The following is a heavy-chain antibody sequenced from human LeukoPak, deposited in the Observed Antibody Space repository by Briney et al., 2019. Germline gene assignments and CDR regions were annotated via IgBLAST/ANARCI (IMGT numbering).Heavy chain of an antibody. CDR1: GFTFSSYS. D-gene: IGHD6-13*01. J-gene: IGHJ3*02. Sequence: GGSLRLSCAASGFTFSSYSMNWVRQALGKGLEWVSSISSSSSYIYYADSVKGRFTISRDNAKNSLYLQMNSQRAEDTAVYYCASAVAAAPIDAFDIWGQGTMVTVSS. CDR2: ISSSSSYI. CDR3: ASAVAAAPIDAFDI. V-gene: IGHV3-21*01.